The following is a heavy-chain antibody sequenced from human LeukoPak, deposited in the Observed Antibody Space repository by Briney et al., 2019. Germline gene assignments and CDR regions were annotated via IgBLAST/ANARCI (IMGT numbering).Heavy chain of an antibody. J-gene: IGHJ4*02. D-gene: IGHD3-3*01. Sequence: SETLSLTCAVSGGSISSSTNWWSWVRQPPGKGLEWIGEIYHSGGTNYNPSLKSRITISVDKSQNQFSLKVNSLTAADTAVYYCARDSRYDFWSGLDYWGQGTLVTVSS. V-gene: IGHV4-4*02. CDR2: IYHSGGT. CDR1: GGSISSSTNW. CDR3: ARDSRYDFWSGLDY.